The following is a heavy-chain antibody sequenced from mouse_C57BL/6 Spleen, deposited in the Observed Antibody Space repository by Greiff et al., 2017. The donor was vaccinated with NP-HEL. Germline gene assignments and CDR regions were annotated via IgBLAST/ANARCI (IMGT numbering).Heavy chain of an antibody. CDR1: GYTFTGYW. Sequence: VQLQQPGAELVKPGASVKLSCKASGYTFTGYWMHWVKQRPGQGLEWIGMINPNSGSTNYNEKFKSKATLTVDKSSSTAYMQLSSLTSEDSAVYSCAREEVTRAMDYWGQGTSVTVSS. CDR2: INPNSGST. D-gene: IGHD2-2*01. J-gene: IGHJ4*01. CDR3: AREEVTRAMDY. V-gene: IGHV1-64*01.